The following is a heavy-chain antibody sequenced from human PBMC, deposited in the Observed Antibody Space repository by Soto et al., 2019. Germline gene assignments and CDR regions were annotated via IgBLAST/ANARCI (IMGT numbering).Heavy chain of an antibody. CDR1: GYIFTGYH. V-gene: IGHV1-2*02. J-gene: IGHJ6*02. CDR2: INPNSGDT. CDR3: ARDARGKRGFEEMEI. Sequence: ASVKVSCKASGYIFTGYHIHWVRQAPGRGLEWMGWINPNSGDTEYAQNFQGRVTMTRDTSFNLVYMEMSGLMSDDTAVYYCARDARGKRGFEEMEIWGQGTTVTSP. D-gene: IGHD3-9*01.